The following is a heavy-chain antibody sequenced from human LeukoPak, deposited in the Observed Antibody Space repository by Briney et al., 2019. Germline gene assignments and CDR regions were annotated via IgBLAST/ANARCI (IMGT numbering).Heavy chain of an antibody. D-gene: IGHD6-13*01. J-gene: IGHJ4*02. CDR2: IWYDGTYK. Sequence: GGSLRLSSAASGFTFSGYGMHWIRQAPGKGLEWVALIWYDGTYKYYVDSVKGRFTISRDNSKNTLYLQMNSLRAEDTAVYYCATERAVGTFFDYWGQGTLVTVSS. V-gene: IGHV3-33*01. CDR3: ATERAVGTFFDY. CDR1: GFTFSGYG.